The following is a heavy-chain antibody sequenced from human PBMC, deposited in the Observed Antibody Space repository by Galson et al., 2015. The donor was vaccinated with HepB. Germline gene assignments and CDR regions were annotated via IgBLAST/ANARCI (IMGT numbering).Heavy chain of an antibody. Sequence: SLRLSCAASGFTFRTYGMHWVRQSPVKGLQWVASIWFDGTNKKYADSVKDRFTISRDNSKNTLYLQMDSLKADDTAVYYCAREGGIVGDVGFDYWGQGALVTVSS. CDR3: AREGGIVGDVGFDY. J-gene: IGHJ4*02. V-gene: IGHV3-33*01. CDR2: IWFDGTNK. CDR1: GFTFRTYG. D-gene: IGHD1-26*01.